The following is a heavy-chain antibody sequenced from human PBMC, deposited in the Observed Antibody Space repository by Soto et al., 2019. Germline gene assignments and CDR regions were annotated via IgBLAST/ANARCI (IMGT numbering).Heavy chain of an antibody. Sequence: GASVKFSCKASGGTFSSYAISWVRQAPGQGLEWMGGIIPIFGTANYAQKFQGRVTITADESTSTAYMELRSLRSEDTAVYYCARGVHYDSSGYYYFYWGQGTLVTVSS. CDR1: GGTFSSYA. CDR3: ARGVHYDSSGYYYFY. D-gene: IGHD3-22*01. V-gene: IGHV1-69*01. J-gene: IGHJ4*02. CDR2: IIPIFGTA.